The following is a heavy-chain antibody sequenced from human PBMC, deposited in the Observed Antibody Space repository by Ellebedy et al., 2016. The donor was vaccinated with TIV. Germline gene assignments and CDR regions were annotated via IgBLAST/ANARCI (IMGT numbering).Heavy chain of an antibody. D-gene: IGHD4-23*01. Sequence: GESLKISXTASGFTFTDYAMHWVRQAPGKGLELVSLISYDGSNKYYADSVKGRFTISRDNSKDTLPLQMNSLRADDAAVYYCAREATLHGGDSGRRYFDYWGQGTLVSVSS. J-gene: IGHJ4*02. V-gene: IGHV3-30-3*01. CDR2: ISYDGSNK. CDR1: GFTFTDYA. CDR3: AREATLHGGDSGRRYFDY.